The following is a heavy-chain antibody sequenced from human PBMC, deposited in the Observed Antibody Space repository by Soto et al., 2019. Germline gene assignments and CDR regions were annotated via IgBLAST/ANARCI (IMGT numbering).Heavy chain of an antibody. Sequence: GGSLRLSCAASGFAFSNYAMSWVRQAPGEGLEWVSGIGGSGVSTYYADSVKGRFTISRDNSKTTLYLQMNGLRAEDTAIYYCAKRLTVAGPNFDYWGQGTLVTVSS. V-gene: IGHV3-23*01. CDR2: IGGSGVST. D-gene: IGHD6-19*01. CDR3: AKRLTVAGPNFDY. CDR1: GFAFSNYA. J-gene: IGHJ4*02.